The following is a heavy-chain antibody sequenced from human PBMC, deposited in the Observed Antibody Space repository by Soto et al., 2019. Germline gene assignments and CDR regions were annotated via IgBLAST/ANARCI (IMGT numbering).Heavy chain of an antibody. CDR1: GFTFSSYA. Sequence: EVQLLESGGGLVQPGGSLRLSCAASGFTFSSYAMSWVRQAPGKGLEWVSAISGSGGSTYYADSVKGRFTISRDNSKKTLYLQMNSLRAEDTAVYYGAKGWITLIVVHGMDVWGQGPTVTVSS. D-gene: IGHD3-22*01. V-gene: IGHV3-23*01. CDR3: AKGWITLIVVHGMDV. CDR2: ISGSGGST. J-gene: IGHJ6*02.